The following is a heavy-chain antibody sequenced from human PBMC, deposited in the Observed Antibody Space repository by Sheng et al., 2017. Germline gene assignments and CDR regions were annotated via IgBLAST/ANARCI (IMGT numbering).Heavy chain of an antibody. Sequence: QVQLVESGGGVVQPGRSLRLSCAASGFTFSSYAMHWVRQAPGKGLEWVAVISYDGSNKYYADSVKGRFTISRDNSKNTLYLQMNSLRAEDTAVYYCARDWGIAARRTLVHWGQGTLVTVSS. CDR2: ISYDGSNK. V-gene: IGHV3-30*01. CDR3: ARDWGIAARRTLVH. D-gene: IGHD6-6*01. CDR1: GFTFSSYA. J-gene: IGHJ4*02.